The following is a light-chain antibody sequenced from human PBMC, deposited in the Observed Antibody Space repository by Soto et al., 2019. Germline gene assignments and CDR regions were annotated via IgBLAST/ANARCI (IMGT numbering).Light chain of an antibody. J-gene: IGLJ1*01. CDR1: SSDVGGYNY. Sequence: QSVLTQPPSASGSPGQSVTISCTGTSSDVGGYNYVSWYQQPPGKAPKLMIYEVSKRPSGVPDRFSGSKSGNTASLTVSGLQAEDEADYYCSSYAGSNNPNYVFGTGTKVTVL. V-gene: IGLV2-8*01. CDR3: SSYAGSNNPNYV. CDR2: EVS.